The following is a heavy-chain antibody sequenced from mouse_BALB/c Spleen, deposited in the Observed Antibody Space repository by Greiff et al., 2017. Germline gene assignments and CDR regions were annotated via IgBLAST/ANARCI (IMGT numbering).Heavy chain of an antibody. Sequence: VQLQQSGAELAKPGASVKMSCKASGYTFTSYWMHWVKQRPGQGLEWIGYINPSTGYTEYNQKFKDKATLTADKSSSTAYMQLSSLTSEDSAVYYCARWNGKGSWYFDYWGQGTTLTVSS. CDR1: GYTFTSYW. CDR3: ARWNGKGSWYFDY. V-gene: IGHV1-7*01. D-gene: IGHD2-1*01. CDR2: INPSTGYT. J-gene: IGHJ2*01.